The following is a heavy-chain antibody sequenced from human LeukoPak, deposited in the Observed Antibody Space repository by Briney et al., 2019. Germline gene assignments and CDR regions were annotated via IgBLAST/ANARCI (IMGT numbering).Heavy chain of an antibody. Sequence: SETLSLTSTVSGGSISSYYWSWIRQPPGKGLEWIGYIYTSGSTNYNPSLKSRVTISVDTSKNQFSLKLSSVTAADTAVYYCARHRSLYYMDVWGKGTTVTVSS. V-gene: IGHV4-4*09. CDR1: GGSISSYY. CDR3: ARHRSLYYMDV. CDR2: IYTSGST. J-gene: IGHJ6*03.